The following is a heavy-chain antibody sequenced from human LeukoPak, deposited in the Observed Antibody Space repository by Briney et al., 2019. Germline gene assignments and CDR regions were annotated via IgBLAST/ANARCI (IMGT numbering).Heavy chain of an antibody. V-gene: IGHV3-7*01. CDR2: IKQDGSEK. Sequence: GGSLRLSCAASGFTLSSYWMSWVRQAPGKGLEWVANIKQDGSEKYYVDSVKGRFTISRDNAKNSLYLQMNSLRAEDTAVYYCARAGYSSGWLNDYWGQGTLVTVSS. CDR3: ARAGYSSGWLNDY. D-gene: IGHD6-19*01. J-gene: IGHJ4*02. CDR1: GFTLSSYW.